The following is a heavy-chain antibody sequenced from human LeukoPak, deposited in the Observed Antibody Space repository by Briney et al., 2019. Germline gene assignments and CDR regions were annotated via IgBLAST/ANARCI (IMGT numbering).Heavy chain of an antibody. V-gene: IGHV4-59*01. J-gene: IGHJ4*02. CDR3: ARGDYDFWSGSTNFDY. CDR1: GASISSYY. CDR2: IDYSGST. Sequence: SETLSLTCTVSGASISSYYWSWIRQPPGKGLEWIGYIDYSGSTNYTPSLKSRVTISVDTSKNQFSLKLSSVTAADTALYYCARGDYDFWSGSTNFDYWGQGTLVTVSS. D-gene: IGHD3-3*01.